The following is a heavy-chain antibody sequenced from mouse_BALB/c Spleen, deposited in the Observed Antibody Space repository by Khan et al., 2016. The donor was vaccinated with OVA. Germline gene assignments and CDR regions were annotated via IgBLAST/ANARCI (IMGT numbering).Heavy chain of an antibody. Sequence: QVHVKQSGAELVRPGASVKLSCKTSGYIFTSYWIHWVRQRSGQGLAWIARIYPGTDNTYYNEKLKDKATLTSDKSSSTAYMELSSLTSEDSAVYYCAPVDGYYGSFAYWGQGTLVTVSA. D-gene: IGHD2-3*01. CDR3: APVDGYYGSFAY. CDR1: GYIFTSYW. J-gene: IGHJ3*01. CDR2: IYPGTDNT. V-gene: IGHV1S132*01.